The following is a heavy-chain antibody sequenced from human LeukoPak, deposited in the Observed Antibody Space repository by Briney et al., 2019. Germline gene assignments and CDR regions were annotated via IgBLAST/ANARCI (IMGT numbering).Heavy chain of an antibody. J-gene: IGHJ4*02. Sequence: GASVKVSCKASGYTFTSYYMHWVRQAPGQGLEWMGIINPSGGSTSYAQKFQGRVTMTRDMSMSTVYMELSSLRSEDTAVYYCARDTGYCSSTSCSDYWGQGTLVTVSS. V-gene: IGHV1-46*01. CDR1: GYTFTSYY. CDR3: ARDTGYCSSTSCSDY. D-gene: IGHD2-2*01. CDR2: INPSGGST.